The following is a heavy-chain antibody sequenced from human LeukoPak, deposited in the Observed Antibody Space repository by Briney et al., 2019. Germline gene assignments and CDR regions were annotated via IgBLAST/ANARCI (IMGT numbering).Heavy chain of an antibody. Sequence: ASVKLSCKASGYTFTGYYMHWVRQAPGQGLEWMGWINPNSGGTNYAQKCQGRVTMTRDTSISTAYMELSRLRSDDTAVYYCARDQTSADFDYWGQGTLVTVSS. CDR1: GYTFTGYY. J-gene: IGHJ4*02. CDR2: INPNSGGT. CDR3: ARDQTSADFDY. V-gene: IGHV1-2*02.